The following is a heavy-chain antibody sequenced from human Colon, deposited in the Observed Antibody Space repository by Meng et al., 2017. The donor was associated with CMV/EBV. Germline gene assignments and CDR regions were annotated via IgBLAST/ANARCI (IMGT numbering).Heavy chain of an antibody. D-gene: IGHD3-3*01. J-gene: IGHJ4*02. Sequence: HVPLMQSGAGMGEPGASVKVSCKASGYTFTGYLIHWVRQAPGQGLEWMGWINPYSGDTIYAQKFEVGVTMTRDASITTAYLELSSLKSDDTAVYYCGTFGGDFDYWGQGTLVTVSS. CDR1: GYTFTGYL. CDR3: GTFGGDFDY. CDR2: INPYSGDT. V-gene: IGHV1-2*02.